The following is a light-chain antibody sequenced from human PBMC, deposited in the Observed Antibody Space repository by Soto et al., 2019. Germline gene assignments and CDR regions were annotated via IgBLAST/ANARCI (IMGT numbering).Light chain of an antibody. J-gene: IGLJ3*02. CDR2: EGS. V-gene: IGLV2-23*01. Sequence: QSALTQPASVSGSPGQSITISCTGTSSDVGSYNLVSWYQQHPGKAPKLMIYEGSKRPSGVSNRFSGSKSVNTASLAISGLQSGAEADYFCCSYAGSSTGVFCGGTTLTVL. CDR1: SSDVGSYNL. CDR3: CSYAGSSTGV.